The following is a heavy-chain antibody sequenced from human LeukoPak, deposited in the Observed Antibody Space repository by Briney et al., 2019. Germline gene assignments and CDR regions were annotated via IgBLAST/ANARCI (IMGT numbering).Heavy chain of an antibody. CDR3: AKSASGGYYFDY. Sequence: GGSLRLSCGASGFTFSSYGMHWVRQAPGKGLEWVAVVSYDGSNKHYADSVKGRFTISRDNSKNTLYLEMNSLRAEDTAVYYCAKSASGGYYFDYWGQGTLVTVPS. J-gene: IGHJ4*02. D-gene: IGHD1-26*01. CDR2: VSYDGSNK. V-gene: IGHV3-30*18. CDR1: GFTFSSYG.